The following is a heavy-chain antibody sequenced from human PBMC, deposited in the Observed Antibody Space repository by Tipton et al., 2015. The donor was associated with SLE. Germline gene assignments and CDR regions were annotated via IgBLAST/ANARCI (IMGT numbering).Heavy chain of an antibody. V-gene: IGHV4-34*01. Sequence: TLSLTCAVYGGSFSGYYWSWIRQPPGKGLEWIGEINHSGSTNYNPSLKSRVTISVDTSKNQFSLKLSSVTAVDTAVYYCARSRYDSSGYYQPRAAAFDIWGQGTMVTVSS. D-gene: IGHD3-22*01. CDR3: ARSRYDSSGYYQPRAAAFDI. CDR2: INHSGST. CDR1: GGSFSGYY. J-gene: IGHJ3*02.